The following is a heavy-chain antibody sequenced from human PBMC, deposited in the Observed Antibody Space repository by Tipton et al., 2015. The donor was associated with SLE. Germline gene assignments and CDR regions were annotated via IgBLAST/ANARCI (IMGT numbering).Heavy chain of an antibody. V-gene: IGHV4-59*01. CDR1: GGSISSYY. D-gene: IGHD2-8*01. Sequence: TLSLTCTVSGGSISSYYWSWIRQPPGKGLEWIGNIYYSGSTNYNPSLKSRVTISVDTSKNQFSLKLSSVTAADTAVYYCAREGWAADVYYWGQGTLVTVSS. J-gene: IGHJ4*02. CDR3: AREGWAADVYY. CDR2: IYYSGST.